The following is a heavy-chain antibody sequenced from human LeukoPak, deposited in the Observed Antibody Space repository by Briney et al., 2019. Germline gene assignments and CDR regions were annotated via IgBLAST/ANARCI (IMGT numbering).Heavy chain of an antibody. V-gene: IGHV4-39*07. Sequence: PSETLSLTCTVSGGSIDSTSYYWGWFRQPPGKGLEWIGTTYYRANTYYNPSLKSRVTISVDTSKNQFSLKLSSVTAADTAVYYCAILLTGSDAFDIWGQGTMVTVSS. D-gene: IGHD3-9*01. CDR2: TYYRANT. CDR3: AILLTGSDAFDI. J-gene: IGHJ3*02. CDR1: GGSIDSTSYY.